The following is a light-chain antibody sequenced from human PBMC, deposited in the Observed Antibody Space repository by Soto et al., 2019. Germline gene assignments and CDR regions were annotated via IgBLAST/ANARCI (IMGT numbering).Light chain of an antibody. V-gene: IGKV1-5*03. J-gene: IGKJ4*01. Sequence: DVQMTQSPSTLSASVGDRVTITCRASQSISSWLAWYQQKPGKAPKLLIYKSSSLERGVPSRFSGSGSGTEFTLTISSLQPDDFATYYCQQYNSIRGTFGGGTKVEIK. CDR3: QQYNSIRGT. CDR1: QSISSW. CDR2: KSS.